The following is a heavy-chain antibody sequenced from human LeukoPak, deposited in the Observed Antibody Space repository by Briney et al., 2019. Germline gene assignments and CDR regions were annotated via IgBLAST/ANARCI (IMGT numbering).Heavy chain of an antibody. D-gene: IGHD5-24*01. J-gene: IGHJ6*03. V-gene: IGHV3-11*01. CDR1: GFTFSDYY. CDR3: ATEITPYYYMDV. CDR2: ISSSGSTI. Sequence: PGGSLRLSCAASGFTFSDYYMSWIRQAPGKGLEWVSYISSSGSTIYYADSVKGRFTISRDNAKNSLYLQMNSLRADDTAVYYCATEITPYYYMDVWGKGTTVTVSS.